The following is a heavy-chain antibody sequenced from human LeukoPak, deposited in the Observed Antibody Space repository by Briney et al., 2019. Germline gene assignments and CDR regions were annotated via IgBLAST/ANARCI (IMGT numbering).Heavy chain of an antibody. J-gene: IGHJ4*02. CDR1: GFTFSSYG. Sequence: PGGSLRLSCAASGFTFSSYGMHWVRQAPGKGLEWVAFIRYDGSNKYYADSVKGRFTISRDNSKNTLYLQMNSLRAEDTAVYYCAKISARAYGGKDFDYWGQGTLVTVSS. CDR3: AKISARAYGGKDFDY. V-gene: IGHV3-30*02. CDR2: IRYDGSNK. D-gene: IGHD4-23*01.